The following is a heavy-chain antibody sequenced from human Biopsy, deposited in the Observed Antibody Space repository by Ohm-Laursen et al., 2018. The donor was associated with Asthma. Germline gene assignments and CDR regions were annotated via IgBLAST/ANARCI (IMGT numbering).Heavy chain of an antibody. V-gene: IGHV4-59*11. CDR3: ARLADCSGGACYSYGWFDP. Sequence: TLSLTCTVSGGSIRSHDWTWIRLPPGKGLEYTGDVSHTGSTNYNPSLKSRVTMSLDTSKSQFSLRLTSVTPADTAVYYCARLADCSGGACYSYGWFDPWGQGTRVTVSS. D-gene: IGHD2-15*01. CDR2: VSHTGST. CDR1: GGSIRSHD. J-gene: IGHJ5*02.